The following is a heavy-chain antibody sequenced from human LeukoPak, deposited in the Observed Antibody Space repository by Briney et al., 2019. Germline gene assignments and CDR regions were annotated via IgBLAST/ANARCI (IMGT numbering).Heavy chain of an antibody. CDR1: GYTFTGYY. D-gene: IGHD3-10*02. Sequence: ASVKVSCKASGYTFTGYYMHWVRQAPGQGLEWMGWINPNTGATNYAQKFQGRVTMTTDTSISTAYMELSRLRSDDTAVYYCVTLLFNAGFYYRGPGTLVTVSS. J-gene: IGHJ4*01. CDR3: VTLLFNAGFYY. CDR2: INPNTGAT. V-gene: IGHV1-2*02.